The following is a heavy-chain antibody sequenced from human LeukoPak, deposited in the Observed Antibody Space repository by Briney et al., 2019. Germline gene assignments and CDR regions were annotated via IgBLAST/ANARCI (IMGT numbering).Heavy chain of an antibody. CDR3: AGLLLGYNWFDP. D-gene: IGHD2-21*01. J-gene: IGHJ5*02. CDR1: GYTFTGYY. Sequence: AASVKVSCKASGYTFTGYYMHWVRQAPGQGLEWMGWINPNSGGTNYAQKFQGRVTMTRDTSISTAYMELSRLRSDDTAVYYCAGLLLGYNWFDPWGQGTLVTVSS. V-gene: IGHV1-2*02. CDR2: INPNSGGT.